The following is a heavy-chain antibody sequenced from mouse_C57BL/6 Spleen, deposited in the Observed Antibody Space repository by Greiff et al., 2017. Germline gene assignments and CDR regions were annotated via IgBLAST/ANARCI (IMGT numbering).Heavy chain of an antibody. CDR1: GFTFTDYY. Sequence: EVKLMESGGGLVQPGGSLSLSCAASGFTFTDYYMSWVRQPPGKALEWLGFIRNKANGYTTEYSASVKGRFTISRDNSQSILYLQMNALRAEDSATYYCARFGYYGPYFDDWGQGTTLTVSS. D-gene: IGHD1-1*01. CDR2: IRNKANGYTT. V-gene: IGHV7-3*01. CDR3: ARFGYYGPYFDD. J-gene: IGHJ2*01.